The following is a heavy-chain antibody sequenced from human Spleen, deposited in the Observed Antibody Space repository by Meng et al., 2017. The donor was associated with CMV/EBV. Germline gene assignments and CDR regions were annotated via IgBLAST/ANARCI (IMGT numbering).Heavy chain of an antibody. CDR1: GFTFSSYG. V-gene: IGHV3-33*01. CDR2: IWYDGSNK. Sequence: CEASGFTFSSYGMHWVRQAPGKGLEWVAVIWYDGSNKYYADSVRGRFTVSRDNSENTLYLQMNSPRPEDTAVYYCARDLDGVGQPAPWGQGTLVTVSS. D-gene: IGHD3-10*01. CDR3: ARDLDGVGQPAP. J-gene: IGHJ5*02.